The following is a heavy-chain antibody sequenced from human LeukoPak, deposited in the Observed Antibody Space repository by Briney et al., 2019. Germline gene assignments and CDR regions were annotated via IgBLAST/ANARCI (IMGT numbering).Heavy chain of an antibody. D-gene: IGHD4-23*01. Sequence: PGGSLRLSCAASGFIVSSNYMSWVRQAPGKGLEWVSVLYSDGTTYYADSVKGRFTISRDNSRNTLYLQMNNLRAEDTAVYYCARGLRWHTFDYWGQGTLVTVSS. V-gene: IGHV3-53*01. CDR3: ARGLRWHTFDY. J-gene: IGHJ4*02. CDR2: LYSDGTT. CDR1: GFIVSSNY.